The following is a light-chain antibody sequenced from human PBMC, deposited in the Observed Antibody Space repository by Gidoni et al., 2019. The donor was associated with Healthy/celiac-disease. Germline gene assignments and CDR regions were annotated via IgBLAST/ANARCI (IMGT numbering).Light chain of an antibody. Sequence: EIVLTRSPGTLSLSPGERGTLSCRASQSVSSSYLAWYQQKPGQAPGLLIYGASSRATGIPDRFSGSGSGTDFTLTISSLQPEDFAVYYCQQYGSSPLTFGGGTKVEIK. J-gene: IGKJ4*01. CDR2: GAS. CDR3: QQYGSSPLT. V-gene: IGKV3-20*01. CDR1: QSVSSSY.